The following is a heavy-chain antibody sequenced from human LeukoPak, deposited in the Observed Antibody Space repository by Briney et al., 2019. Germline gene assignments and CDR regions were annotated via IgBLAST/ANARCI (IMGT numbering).Heavy chain of an antibody. Sequence: TGGSLRLSCAASGFTVSSNYMSWVRQAPGKGLEWVSVIYSGGSTYYADSVKVRFTISRDNSKNMLYLQMNSLRAEDTAVYYCASRVVVPTAIPGPFDYWGQGTLVTVSS. V-gene: IGHV3-53*01. CDR2: IYSGGST. J-gene: IGHJ4*02. CDR3: ASRVVVPTAIPGPFDY. D-gene: IGHD2-2*02. CDR1: GFTVSSNY.